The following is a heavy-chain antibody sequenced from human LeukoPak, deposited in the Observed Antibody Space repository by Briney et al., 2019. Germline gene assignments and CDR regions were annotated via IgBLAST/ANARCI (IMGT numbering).Heavy chain of an antibody. CDR1: GYTFTRYD. CDR2: ISGYNGNT. J-gene: IGHJ5*02. Sequence: GASVKVTCKGSGYTFTRYDISWVRQAPGQWLEWMGWISGYNGNTNYAQKLQGRVTMTTDTSTSTAYMELRSLISDDTAVYYCVRGGLSTGFDPWGQGTLVTVSS. CDR3: VRGGLSTGFDP. V-gene: IGHV1-18*01. D-gene: IGHD3-10*01.